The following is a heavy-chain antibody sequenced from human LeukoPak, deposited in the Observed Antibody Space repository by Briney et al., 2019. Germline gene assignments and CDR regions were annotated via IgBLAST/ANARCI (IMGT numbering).Heavy chain of an antibody. D-gene: IGHD3-3*01. CDR2: ISYDGGNK. V-gene: IGHV3-30*03. J-gene: IGHJ6*03. Sequence: GGSLRLSCAASGFTFSSYGMHWVRQAPGKGLEWVAVISYDGGNKYYADSVKGRFTISRDNSKNTLYLQMNSLRAEDTAVYYCARAGGYDFLASMDVWGKGTTLSVSS. CDR3: ARAGGYDFLASMDV. CDR1: GFTFSSYG.